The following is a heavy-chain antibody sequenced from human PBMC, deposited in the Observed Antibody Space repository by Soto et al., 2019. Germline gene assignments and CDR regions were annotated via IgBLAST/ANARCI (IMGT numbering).Heavy chain of an antibody. J-gene: IGHJ4*02. V-gene: IGHV1-69*01. Sequence: QVQLVPSGAEVKQPGSSVKVSCRASGGPFSRYALSWVRQAPGQGLEWMGGIIPIFGTANYAQKFQGRVTITADESTSTAYMELSSLRSEDTAVYYCAREGASGSHIGYWGQGTLVTVSS. D-gene: IGHD3-22*01. CDR1: GGPFSRYA. CDR2: IIPIFGTA. CDR3: AREGASGSHIGY.